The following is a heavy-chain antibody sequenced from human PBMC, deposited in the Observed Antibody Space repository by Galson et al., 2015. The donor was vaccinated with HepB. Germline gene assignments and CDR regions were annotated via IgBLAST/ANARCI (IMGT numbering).Heavy chain of an antibody. J-gene: IGHJ4*02. CDR1: GYTFTSYG. Sequence: SVKVSCKASGYTFTSYGISWVRQAPGQGLEWMGWISAYNGNTNYAQKLQGRVTMTTDTSTSTAYMELRSLRSDDTAVYYCARDRGSGGYYVGGPNKAELTIYLNYSGQGTLVTASS. CDR3: ARDRGSGGYYVGGPNKAELTIYLNY. V-gene: IGHV1-18*01. CDR2: ISAYNGNT. D-gene: IGHD1-26*01.